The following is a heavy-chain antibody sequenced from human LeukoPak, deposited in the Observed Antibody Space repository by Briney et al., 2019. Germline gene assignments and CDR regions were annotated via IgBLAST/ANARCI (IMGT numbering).Heavy chain of an antibody. CDR3: ARDYKYAFDN. CDR2: IGISSGNT. J-gene: IGHJ4*02. CDR1: GFIFSSNS. V-gene: IGHV3-48*01. D-gene: IGHD5-24*01. Sequence: GGSLRLSCAASGFIFSSNSMNWVRQAPGKGLEWVSYIGISSGNTNYADSVKGRFTISGDKAKNSLYLQMNSLRVEDTAVYYCARDYKYAFDNWGQGTLVTVSS.